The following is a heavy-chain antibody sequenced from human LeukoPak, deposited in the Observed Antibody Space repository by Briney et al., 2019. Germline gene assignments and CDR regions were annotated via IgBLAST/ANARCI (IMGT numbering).Heavy chain of an antibody. J-gene: IGHJ4*02. D-gene: IGHD2-21*02. CDR1: GFTFSSYA. CDR3: ARAPGVTYFDY. Sequence: GGSLRLSCGASGFTFSSYAMHWVREAPGKGLEWVAVISYDGSNKYYADSVRGRFTISRDNSKHTLYLQMNSLRAEDTAVYYCARAPGVTYFDYWGQGTLVTVSS. CDR2: ISYDGSNK. V-gene: IGHV3-30*04.